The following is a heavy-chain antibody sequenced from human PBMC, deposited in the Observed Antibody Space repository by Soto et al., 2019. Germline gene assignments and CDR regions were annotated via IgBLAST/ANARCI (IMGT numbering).Heavy chain of an antibody. V-gene: IGHV1-2*04. Sequence: ASVKVSCKASGYSFTDYHIHWVRQAPGQGLEWLGRINPKSGGTSTTQKFQGWVTMTRDRSISTVYMELTRLRSDDTAVYFCARGHSTDCSNGVCSFFYNHEMDVWGQGTTVTVSS. CDR2: INPKSGGT. D-gene: IGHD2-8*01. J-gene: IGHJ6*02. CDR1: GYSFTDYH. CDR3: ARGHSTDCSNGVCSFFYNHEMDV.